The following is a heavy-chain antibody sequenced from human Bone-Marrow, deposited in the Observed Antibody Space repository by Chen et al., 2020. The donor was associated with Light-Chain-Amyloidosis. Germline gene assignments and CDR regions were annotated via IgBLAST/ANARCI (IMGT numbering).Heavy chain of an antibody. D-gene: IGHD5-18*01. V-gene: IGHV3-53*02. CDR3: ATEGRDPGYSYGYLNY. CDR1: GFSVSRSY. Sequence: EVHLVETGGALIQPGGSLRLSCAASGFSVSRSYMSWVRQAPGKGLEWVSLIYSGGSTYYADFGKGRFTISRDSSKNTVYLQMNSLRAEDTALYYCATEGRDPGYSYGYLNYWGQGTLVTVSS. J-gene: IGHJ4*02. CDR2: IYSGGST.